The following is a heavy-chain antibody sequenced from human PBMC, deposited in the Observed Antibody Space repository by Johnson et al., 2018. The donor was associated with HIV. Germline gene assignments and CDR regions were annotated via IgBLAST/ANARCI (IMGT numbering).Heavy chain of an antibody. J-gene: IGHJ3*02. CDR3: ARDRTGGSYPRAFDI. Sequence: VPLVESRGGVFQPGGSLRLSRAASGFTFDDYGMSWVRQAPGKGLEWVSGINWNGGSTGYADSVKGRFTISRDNAKNSLYLQMNSLRAEDTALYYCARDRTGGSYPRAFDIWGQGTMVTVSS. CDR1: GFTFDDYG. V-gene: IGHV3-20*04. D-gene: IGHD1-26*01. CDR2: INWNGGST.